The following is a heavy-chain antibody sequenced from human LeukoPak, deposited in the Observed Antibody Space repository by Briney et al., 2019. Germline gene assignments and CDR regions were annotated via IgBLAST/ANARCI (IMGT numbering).Heavy chain of an antibody. D-gene: IGHD6-13*01. CDR2: IYPGDSDT. Sequence: GESLKISCKGSGYSFTSYWIGWVRQMPGKGLEWMGIIYPGDSDTRYSPSFQGQVTISADKSISTAYPQWSSLKASDTAMYYCATSYSSSWYEYYFDYWGQGTLVAVSS. V-gene: IGHV5-51*01. CDR1: GYSFTSYW. CDR3: ATSYSSSWYEYYFDY. J-gene: IGHJ4*02.